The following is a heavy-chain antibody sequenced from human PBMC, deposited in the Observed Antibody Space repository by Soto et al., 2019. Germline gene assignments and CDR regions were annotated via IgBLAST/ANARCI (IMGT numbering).Heavy chain of an antibody. CDR2: ISGSGGST. CDR1: GFTIRSYA. Sequence: GGSLRLSCAASGFTIRSYAMSWIRQAPGKGLEWVSAISGSGGSTYYADSVKGRFTISRDNSKNTLYLQMNSLRAEDTAVYYCANSRKGVRPFWVVGVVIIGPLLPLDYWGQGTLVTVSS. V-gene: IGHV3-23*01. D-gene: IGHD3-3*01. J-gene: IGHJ4*02. CDR3: ANSRKGVRPFWVVGVVIIGPLLPLDY.